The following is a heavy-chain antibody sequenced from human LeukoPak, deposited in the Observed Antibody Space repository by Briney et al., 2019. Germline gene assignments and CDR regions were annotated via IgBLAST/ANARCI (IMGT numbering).Heavy chain of an antibody. CDR2: IYTSGST. CDR1: GGSISSYY. V-gene: IGHV4-4*07. CDR3: ARDGWFGELLDY. D-gene: IGHD3-10*01. Sequence: SETLSLTCTVSGGSISSYYWSWIGQPAGKGLEWIGRIYTSGSTNYNPSLKSRVTMSIETSKNQFSLKLSSVTAADTAVYYCARDGWFGELLDYWGQGTLVIVSS. J-gene: IGHJ4*02.